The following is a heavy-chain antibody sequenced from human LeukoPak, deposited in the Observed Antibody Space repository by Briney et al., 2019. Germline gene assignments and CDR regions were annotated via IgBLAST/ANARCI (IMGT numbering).Heavy chain of an antibody. Sequence: PGGSLRLSCAASGFAFSDYSMNWVRQAPGKGLEWVANIKQDGSEKYYVDSVKGRFTISRDNADNSLSLQMNSLRVEDTALYYCARDTGELPLGYWGQGTLVTVSS. CDR3: ARDTGELPLGY. CDR2: IKQDGSEK. CDR1: GFAFSDYS. D-gene: IGHD1-26*01. J-gene: IGHJ4*02. V-gene: IGHV3-7*05.